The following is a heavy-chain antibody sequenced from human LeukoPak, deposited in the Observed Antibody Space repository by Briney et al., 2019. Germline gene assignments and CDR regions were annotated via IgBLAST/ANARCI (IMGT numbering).Heavy chain of an antibody. J-gene: IGHJ4*02. CDR3: ARDYYDSSGYLLPYFDY. V-gene: IGHV3-21*01. CDR2: ISISSTYI. CDR1: GFNFSSYS. D-gene: IGHD3-22*01. Sequence: GGSLRLSCAASGFNFSSYSMNWVREAPGRGLEWVSFISISSTYIYYADSMKGRFTISRDNAKNSLYLQMNSLRAEDTAVYYCARDYYDSSGYLLPYFDYWGQGTQVTVSA.